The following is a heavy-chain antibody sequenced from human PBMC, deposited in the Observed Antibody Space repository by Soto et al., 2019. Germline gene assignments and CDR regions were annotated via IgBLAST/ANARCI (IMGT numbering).Heavy chain of an antibody. Sequence: PGKGLAWIGYIYYSGSSNYNPSLKSRVTISVDTSKNQFSLKLSSVTAADTAVYYCARARFLEWLSDYYMDVWGKGTTVTVSS. V-gene: IGHV4-59*01. J-gene: IGHJ6*03. CDR2: IYYSGSS. D-gene: IGHD3-3*01. CDR3: ARARFLEWLSDYYMDV.